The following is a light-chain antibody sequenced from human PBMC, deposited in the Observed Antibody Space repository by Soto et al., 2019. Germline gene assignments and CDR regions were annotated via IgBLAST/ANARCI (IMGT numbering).Light chain of an antibody. CDR2: AAS. Sequence: DIQMTQSPSSLSASVGDRVTITCRASQSISSYLNWYQQKPGKAPKLLIYAASSLQSGVPSRFSGSVSGTDFTLTISSLQPEDFATYYCQQSHSTLWTFGQGTKVEIK. CDR1: QSISSY. J-gene: IGKJ1*01. CDR3: QQSHSTLWT. V-gene: IGKV1-39*01.